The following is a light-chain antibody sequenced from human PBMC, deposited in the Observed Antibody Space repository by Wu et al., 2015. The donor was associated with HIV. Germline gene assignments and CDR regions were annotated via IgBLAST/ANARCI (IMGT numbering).Light chain of an antibody. CDR1: ESVTHG. Sequence: ETLVTQSPATLSVFLGERATLYCTASESVTHGLAWYQQHPGQAPRLLIYDVFIRATGVPDRFSGSGSGTEFTLTISDVQSEDSAVYYCQQYQRGGNFGQGTKLEIK. J-gene: IGKJ2*01. CDR2: DVF. V-gene: IGKV3-15*01. CDR3: QQYQRGGN.